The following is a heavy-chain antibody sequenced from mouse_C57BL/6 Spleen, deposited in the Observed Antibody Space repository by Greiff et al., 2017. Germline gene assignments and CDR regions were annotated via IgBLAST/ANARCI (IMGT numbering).Heavy chain of an antibody. CDR3: ARSPYGAWFAY. V-gene: IGHV1-50*01. Sequence: QVQLQQPGAELVKPGASVKLSCKASGYTFTSYWMQWVKQRPGQGLEWIGEIDPSDSYTNYNQKFKGKATLTVDTSSSTAYMQLSSLTSEDSAVYYCARSPYGAWFAYWGRGTLVTVSA. CDR1: GYTFTSYW. CDR2: IDPSDSYT. D-gene: IGHD1-1*02. J-gene: IGHJ3*01.